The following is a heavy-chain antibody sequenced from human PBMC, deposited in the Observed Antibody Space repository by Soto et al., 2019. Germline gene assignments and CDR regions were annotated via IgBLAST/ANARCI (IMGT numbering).Heavy chain of an antibody. CDR1: GGTFSSYA. J-gene: IGHJ6*02. Sequence: QVQLVQSGAEVKKPGSSVKVSCKASGGTFSSYAISWVRQAPGQGLEWMGGIIPIFGTANYAQKFKGRVTITADESASTADMELSSLRSEDTAVYYCARTGSVAGAKPYCYYYGMDVWGQGTTVTVSS. V-gene: IGHV1-69*01. D-gene: IGHD6-19*01. CDR2: IIPIFGTA. CDR3: ARTGSVAGAKPYCYYYGMDV.